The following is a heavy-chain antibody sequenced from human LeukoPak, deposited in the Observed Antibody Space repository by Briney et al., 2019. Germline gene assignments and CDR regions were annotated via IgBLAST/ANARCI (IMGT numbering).Heavy chain of an antibody. J-gene: IGHJ4*02. V-gene: IGHV4-39*01. Sequence: SETLSLTCTVSGGSISSSSYYWGWIRQPPGKGLEWIGSIYYSGSTYYNPSLKSRVTISVDTSKNQFSLKLSSVTAADTAVYYCARLTVTDYYFDYWGQGTLVTASS. CDR1: GGSISSSSYY. CDR3: ARLTVTDYYFDY. D-gene: IGHD4-17*01. CDR2: IYYSGST.